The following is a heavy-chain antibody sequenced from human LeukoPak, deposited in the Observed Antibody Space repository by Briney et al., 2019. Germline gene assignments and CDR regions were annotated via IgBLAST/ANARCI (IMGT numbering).Heavy chain of an antibody. CDR2: IIPIFGTA. CDR1: GGTFSSYA. Sequence: SVKVSCKASGGTFSSYAISWVRQAPGQGLEWMGGIIPIFGTANYAQTFQGRVTNTTEESTNTAFMELSSLMSAENAGYYCRPNHGILRVVYPATGDSWFDPWGQGTLVTVSS. CDR3: RPNHGILRVVYPATGDSWFDP. J-gene: IGHJ5*02. D-gene: IGHD2-8*01. V-gene: IGHV1-69*05.